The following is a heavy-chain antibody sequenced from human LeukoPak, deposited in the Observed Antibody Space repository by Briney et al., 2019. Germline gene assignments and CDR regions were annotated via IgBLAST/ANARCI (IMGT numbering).Heavy chain of an antibody. J-gene: IGHJ4*02. CDR3: ARDQQWLDTEGGFDY. CDR1: GFTFSRYS. V-gene: IGHV3-21*01. CDR2: ISTTNSYI. Sequence: GGSLRLSCAASGFTFSRYSMHWVRQAPGKGLEWFSSISTTNSYIYYADSVKGRFAISRDNAKHSLYLQMNSLRAEDTAIYYCARDQQWLDTEGGFDYWGQGTLVAVSS. D-gene: IGHD6-19*01.